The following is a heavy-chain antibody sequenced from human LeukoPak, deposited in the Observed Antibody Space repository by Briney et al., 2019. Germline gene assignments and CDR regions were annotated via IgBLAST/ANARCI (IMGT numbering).Heavy chain of an antibody. V-gene: IGHV5-51*01. Sequence: GESLKIPCKGSGYSFTSYWIGWVRQMPGKGLEWMGIICPGDSDTRYSPSFQGQVTISADKSISTAYLQWSSLKASDTAMYYCARHRNDILAGYCDYWGQGTLVTVSS. CDR2: ICPGDSDT. J-gene: IGHJ4*02. D-gene: IGHD3-9*01. CDR1: GYSFTSYW. CDR3: ARHRNDILAGYCDY.